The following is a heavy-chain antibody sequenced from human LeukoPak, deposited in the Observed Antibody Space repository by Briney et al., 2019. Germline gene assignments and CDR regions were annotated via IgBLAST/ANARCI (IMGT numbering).Heavy chain of an antibody. Sequence: PGGSLRLSCAASGFTFTTYWMSWVRQAPGKGLEWISYISSSGGTIYYADSVKGRFTISKDNAKNSLYLQMNSLRVEDTAVYYCARGTAVAGSDYWGQGTLVTVSS. D-gene: IGHD6-19*01. CDR2: ISSSGGTI. CDR1: GFTFTTYW. J-gene: IGHJ4*02. CDR3: ARGTAVAGSDY. V-gene: IGHV3-48*04.